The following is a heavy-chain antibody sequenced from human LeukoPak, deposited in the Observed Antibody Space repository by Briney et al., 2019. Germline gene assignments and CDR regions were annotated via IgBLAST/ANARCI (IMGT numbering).Heavy chain of an antibody. Sequence: ASVKVSFKASGYTFTSYGISWVRQSPGQRLEWMGWISAYNGNTKYAPKPQGRVTMTPDTSTGTGYQELRSLRSDDTAVYYRAKGPVRYGLWFGELSSYLWYGMDVWGQGTTVTVSS. CDR2: ISAYNGNT. D-gene: IGHD3-10*01. CDR3: AKGPVRYGLWFGELSSYLWYGMDV. CDR1: GYTFTSYG. J-gene: IGHJ6*02. V-gene: IGHV1-18*01.